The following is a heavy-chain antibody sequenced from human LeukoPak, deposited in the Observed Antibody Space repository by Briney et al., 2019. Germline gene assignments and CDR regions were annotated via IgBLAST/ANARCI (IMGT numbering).Heavy chain of an antibody. Sequence: ASVKVSCKASGYTFTGYHMHWVRQAPGQGLEWMGRINPNSGGTNYAQKFQGRVTMTRDTSISTAYMELSRLRSDDTAVYYCARDQRGYSGYYPWGYWGQGTLVTVSS. CDR3: ARDQRGYSGYYPWGY. D-gene: IGHD5-12*01. CDR2: INPNSGGT. CDR1: GYTFTGYH. V-gene: IGHV1-2*06. J-gene: IGHJ4*02.